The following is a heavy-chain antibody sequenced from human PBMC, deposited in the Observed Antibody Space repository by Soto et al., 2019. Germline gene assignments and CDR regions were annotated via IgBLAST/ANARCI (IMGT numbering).Heavy chain of an antibody. Sequence: EMHLVDSGGGLVKPGGSLRLSCAASGFTFSTYAMSWVRQAPGKGLEWVSAISGSGGNSTFYGDSVKGRFTISRDNSKNTLYLQMNSLGAEDTAVYYCAKGGGSCCFDCWGQGTLVTVSS. J-gene: IGHJ4*02. V-gene: IGHV3-23*04. CDR1: GFTFSTYA. D-gene: IGHD2-15*01. CDR3: AKGGGSCCFDC. CDR2: ISGSGGNST.